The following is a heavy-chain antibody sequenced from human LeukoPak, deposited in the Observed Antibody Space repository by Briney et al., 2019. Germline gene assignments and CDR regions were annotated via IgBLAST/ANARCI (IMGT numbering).Heavy chain of an antibody. CDR2: IYYSGST. J-gene: IGHJ4*02. CDR1: GGSITNYY. CDR3: ARVGAAIDY. D-gene: IGHD1-26*01. Sequence: SETLSHTCTVSGGSITNYYWSWIRQPPGKGLEWIGYIYYSGSTNYNPSLKSRVTISVDTSKNQFSLRLTSVTAVDTAVYYCARVGAAIDYWGQGTLVTVSS. V-gene: IGHV4-59*01.